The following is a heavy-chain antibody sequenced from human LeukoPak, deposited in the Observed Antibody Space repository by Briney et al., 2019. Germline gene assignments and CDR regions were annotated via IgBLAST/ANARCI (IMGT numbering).Heavy chain of an antibody. D-gene: IGHD3-3*01. CDR1: GYTFTSYG. J-gene: IGHJ4*02. Sequence: ASVKVSCKASGYTFTSYGISWVRQAPGQGLEWMGRIIPIFGTANYAQKFQGRVTITTDESTSTAYMELSSLRSEDTAVYYCARALRFLDQAFDYWGQGTLVTVSS. V-gene: IGHV1-69*05. CDR2: IIPIFGTA. CDR3: ARALRFLDQAFDY.